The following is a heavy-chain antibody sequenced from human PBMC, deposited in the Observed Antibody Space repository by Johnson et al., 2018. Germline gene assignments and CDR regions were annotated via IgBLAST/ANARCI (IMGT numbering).Heavy chain of an antibody. CDR2: INSDGSST. J-gene: IGHJ6*02. CDR1: GFTFSSYW. V-gene: IGHV3-74*03. CDR3: ARTGTPYDSRPGGMDV. Sequence: VQLQESGGGLVQPGGSLRLSCAASGFTFSSYWMHWVRQAPGKGLVWVSRINSDGSSTTYADSVKGRFTISRDNAKNSLYLQMNSLRAEDTAVYYCARTGTPYDSRPGGMDVWGQGTTVTVSS. D-gene: IGHD3-22*01.